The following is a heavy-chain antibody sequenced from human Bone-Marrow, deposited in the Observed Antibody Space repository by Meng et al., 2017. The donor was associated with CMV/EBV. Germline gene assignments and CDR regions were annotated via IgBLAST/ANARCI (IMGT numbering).Heavy chain of an antibody. Sequence: SETLSLTCTVSGGSISISSYYWGWIRQPPGKGLEWIGSFYYSGSTYYNPSLESRVTISVDTSKTQFSLKLSSVTAADTAVYYCARALTYYDFWSGYSPNYFDYWGQGTLVTVSS. D-gene: IGHD3-3*01. CDR1: GGSISISSYY. CDR3: ARALTYYDFWSGYSPNYFDY. CDR2: FYYSGST. V-gene: IGHV4-39*01. J-gene: IGHJ4*02.